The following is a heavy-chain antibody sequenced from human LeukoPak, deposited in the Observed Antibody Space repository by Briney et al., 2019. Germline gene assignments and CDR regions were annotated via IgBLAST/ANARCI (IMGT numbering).Heavy chain of an antibody. D-gene: IGHD2-2*01. Sequence: SETLSLTCTVSGGSMSSGTYYWSWIRQPAGKGLEYIGRIFSSGNNNYNPSLKSRITMSTDTSKNQFSLNLSSVTAADSAVYYCASFCASTTCYNGGTNFAFWGQGTLVTVSS. CDR3: ASFCASTTCYNGGTNFAF. J-gene: IGHJ4*02. CDR2: IFSSGNN. V-gene: IGHV4-61*02. CDR1: GGSMSSGTYY.